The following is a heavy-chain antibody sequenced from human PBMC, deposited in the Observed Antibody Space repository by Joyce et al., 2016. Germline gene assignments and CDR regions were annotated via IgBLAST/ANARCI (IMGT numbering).Heavy chain of an antibody. V-gene: IGHV3-49*04. Sequence: EVQLVESGGGLVQPGRSLRLSCTGSGFTFGGYTLSWVRQARGKGLEWVGYIRDKGLGETTEYAASVEGRFTISRDDSKSIVYLQMNSLKTEDTAVYYCATNAYCDRACFKYFQFWGRGTQVTVSS. D-gene: IGHD2-21*01. CDR1: GFTFGGYT. J-gene: IGHJ1*01. CDR2: IRDKGLGETT. CDR3: ATNAYCDRACFKYFQF.